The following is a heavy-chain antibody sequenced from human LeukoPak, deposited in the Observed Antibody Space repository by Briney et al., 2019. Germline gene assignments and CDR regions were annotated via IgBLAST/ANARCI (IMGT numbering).Heavy chain of an antibody. CDR3: AIRRGSRLDY. CDR2: IYYSGST. J-gene: IGHJ4*02. V-gene: IGHV4-59*12. CDR1: GGSISSYY. D-gene: IGHD5-12*01. Sequence: SETLSLTCTVSGGSISSYYWSWIRQPPGKGLEWIGYIYYSGSTNYNPSLKSRVAISVDTSKNQFSLKLSSVTAAGTAVYYCAIRRGSRLDYWGQGTLVTVSS.